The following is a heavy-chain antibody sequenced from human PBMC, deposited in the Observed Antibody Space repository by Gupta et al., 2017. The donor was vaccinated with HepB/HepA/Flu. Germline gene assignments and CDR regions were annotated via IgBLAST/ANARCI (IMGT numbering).Heavy chain of an antibody. CDR3: ARVRGPLMSGRDRYFDL. CDR1: GFTFSSYS. V-gene: IGHV3-21*01. CDR2: ISSSSSYI. J-gene: IGHJ2*01. D-gene: IGHD3-10*01. Sequence: EVQLVESGGGLVQPGGSLRLSCAASGFTFSSYSMNWVRQAPGKGLEWVSSISSSSSYIYYADSVKGRFTISRDNAKNSLYLQMNSLRAEDTAVYYCARVRGPLMSGRDRYFDLWGRGTLVTVSS.